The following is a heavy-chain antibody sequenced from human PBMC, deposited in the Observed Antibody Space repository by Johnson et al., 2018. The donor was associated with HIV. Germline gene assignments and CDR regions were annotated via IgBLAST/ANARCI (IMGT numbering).Heavy chain of an antibody. CDR1: GFTFSSYG. CDR2: IWYDGSNK. J-gene: IGHJ3*02. Sequence: QMQLVESGGGVVQPGRSLRLSCAASGFTFSSYGMHWVRQAPGKGLEWVAVIWYDGSNKYYADSVKGRFTISRDNSKNTLYLQMNSLRAEDTAVYYCAKDPMVATPANAFDIWGQGTMVTVSS. D-gene: IGHD5-12*01. V-gene: IGHV3-33*06. CDR3: AKDPMVATPANAFDI.